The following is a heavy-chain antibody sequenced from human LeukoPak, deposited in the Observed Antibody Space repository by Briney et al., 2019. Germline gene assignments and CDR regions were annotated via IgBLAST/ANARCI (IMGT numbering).Heavy chain of an antibody. CDR2: IYYSGST. D-gene: IGHD4-11*01. CDR1: GGSISSSSYY. Sequence: SETLSLTCTVSGGSISSSSYYWGWIRQPPGKGLEWIGSIYYSGSTYYHPSLKSRVTISVDTSKNQFSLKLSSVTAADTAVYYCARDLPSTVSNNWFDPWGQGTLVTVSS. V-gene: IGHV4-39*07. J-gene: IGHJ5*02. CDR3: ARDLPSTVSNNWFDP.